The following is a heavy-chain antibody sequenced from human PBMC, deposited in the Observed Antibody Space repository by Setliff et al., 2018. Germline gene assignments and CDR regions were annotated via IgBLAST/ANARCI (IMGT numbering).Heavy chain of an antibody. V-gene: IGHV1-69*13. CDR3: AREGVDSRSSTGYRYYMDV. J-gene: IGHJ6*03. CDR1: GGTFSSYA. Sequence: GASVKVSCKASGGTFSSYAIDWVRQAPGQGLEWMGGIIPMFGTTNYAQRFRGRVTITADESTTTAYLELSSLGSEDTAVYYCAREGVDSRSSTGYRYYMDVWGKGTTVTVSS. D-gene: IGHD3-22*01. CDR2: IIPMFGTT.